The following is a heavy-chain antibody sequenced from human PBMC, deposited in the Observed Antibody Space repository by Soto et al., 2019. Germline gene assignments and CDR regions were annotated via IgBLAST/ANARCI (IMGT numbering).Heavy chain of an antibody. CDR3: GRTVVPTSVDYYYYYMDV. CDR1: GASINSDTYS. D-gene: IGHD2-2*01. J-gene: IGHJ6*03. V-gene: IGHV4-31*01. CDR2: IYGSGSP. Sequence: QVQLQESGPGLVKPSQTLSLTCAVSGASINSDTYSWSWILQLPGKGLEWIGYIYGSGSPCYNQTLKTLVTISEDASNNQVSLKLNPVTAADTAVYYCGRTVVPTSVDYYYYYMDVWGKGTRVTVS.